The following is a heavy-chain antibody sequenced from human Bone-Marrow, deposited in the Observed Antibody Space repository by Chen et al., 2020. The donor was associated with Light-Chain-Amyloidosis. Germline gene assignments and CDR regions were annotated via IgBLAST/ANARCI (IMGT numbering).Heavy chain of an antibody. CDR2: INWNGGST. V-gene: IGHV3-20*04. J-gene: IGHJ4*02. CDR3: VRGTVTTRYFDY. D-gene: IGHD4-17*01. Sequence: EVQLVESGGGVVRPGGSLRLSCAASGFTFDDFVMSWVRQVPGKGLEWVSGINWNGGSTGYAASVKGRFTVSRDNAKNPLYLEMNSLRAEDTALYYCVRGTVTTRYFDYWGQGILVTVSS. CDR1: GFTFDDFV.